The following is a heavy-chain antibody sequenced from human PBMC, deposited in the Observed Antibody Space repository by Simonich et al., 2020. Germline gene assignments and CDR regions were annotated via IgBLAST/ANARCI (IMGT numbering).Heavy chain of an antibody. J-gene: IGHJ4*02. Sequence: QVQLQESGPGLVKPSETLSLTCTVSGGSISSYYWSWIRQPPGKGLVWIGYIYYSGSTNYTPSLKSRVTISVDTSKNQFSLKLSSVTAADTAVYYCARLPDYWGQGTLVTVSS. CDR2: IYYSGST. V-gene: IGHV4-59*08. CDR1: GGSISSYY. CDR3: ARLPDY.